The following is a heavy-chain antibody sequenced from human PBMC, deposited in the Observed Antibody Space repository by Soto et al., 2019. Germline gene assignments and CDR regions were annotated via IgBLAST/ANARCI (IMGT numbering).Heavy chain of an antibody. Sequence: PSETLSLTCTVSGASISSRDYYWGWIRQPPGKGLEWIASVHYSGSTYYNPSLKSRVTISVDTSKDQFSLKLSSVTAADTAMYYFARQGVVIAAAYYFDYWGQGTQVTVSS. J-gene: IGHJ4*02. V-gene: IGHV4-39*01. CDR2: VHYSGST. CDR1: GASISSRDYY. D-gene: IGHD2-15*01. CDR3: ARQGVVIAAAYYFDY.